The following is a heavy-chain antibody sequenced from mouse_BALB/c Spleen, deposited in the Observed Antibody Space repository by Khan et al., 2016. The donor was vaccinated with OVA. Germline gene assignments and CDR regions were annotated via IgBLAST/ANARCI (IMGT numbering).Heavy chain of an antibody. CDR1: GYSFTAYY. J-gene: IGHJ3*01. CDR3: ARGYDFFAY. V-gene: IGHV1-26*01. Sequence: VRLQQSGPDLVKPGASVKISCKASGYSFTAYYLSWVKQSHGESLEWIGRVNPNNGDTTYNQKFKGKAILTVDKSSNTAYMDLRSLTSEDSAVYYCARGYDFFAYWGQGTLVTVSA. CDR2: VNPNNGDT. D-gene: IGHD2-14*01.